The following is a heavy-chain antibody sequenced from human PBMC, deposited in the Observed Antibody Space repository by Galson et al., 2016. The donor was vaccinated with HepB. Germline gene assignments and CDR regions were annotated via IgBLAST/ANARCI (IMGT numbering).Heavy chain of an antibody. V-gene: IGHV4-4*02. Sequence: SETLSLTCAVSGDSISDSDWWSWVRQPPGKGLEWIGEIYHSGGTNYNPSLKGRVSMSVDMSNHRFSLELNSVTAADSAVYYCARAPSSGWFDAWGQGILVTVSS. J-gene: IGHJ5*02. CDR3: ARAPSSGWFDA. CDR2: IYHSGGT. D-gene: IGHD6-19*01. CDR1: GDSISDSDW.